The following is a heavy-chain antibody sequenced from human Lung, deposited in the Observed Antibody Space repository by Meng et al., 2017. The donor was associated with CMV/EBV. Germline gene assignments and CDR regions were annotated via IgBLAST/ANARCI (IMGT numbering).Heavy chain of an antibody. CDR3: ARSFYDFWSGYTDYYYGMDV. V-gene: IGHV5-51*01. Sequence: GGSLRLXXKGSGYSFTSYWIGWVRQMPGKGLEWMGIIYPGDSDTRYSPSFQGQVTISADKSISTAYLQWSSLKASDTAMYYCARSFYDFWSGYTDYYYGMDVWGQGTTVTVSS. CDR2: IYPGDSDT. CDR1: GYSFTSYW. J-gene: IGHJ6*02. D-gene: IGHD3-3*01.